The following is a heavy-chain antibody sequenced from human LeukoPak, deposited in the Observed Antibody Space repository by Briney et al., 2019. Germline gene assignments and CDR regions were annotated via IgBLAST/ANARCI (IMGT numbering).Heavy chain of an antibody. V-gene: IGHV3-66*01. CDR2: IYSGGST. CDR1: GFTVSSNY. J-gene: IGHJ6*02. D-gene: IGHD3-22*01. Sequence: PGGSLRLSCAASGFTVSSNYMSWVRQAPGKGLEWVSVIYSGGSTYYADSVKGRFTISRDNSKNTLYLQMNSLRAEDTAVYYCARDRPYYYGSSNDCYYGMDVWGQGTTVTVSS. CDR3: ARDRPYYYGSSNDCYYGMDV.